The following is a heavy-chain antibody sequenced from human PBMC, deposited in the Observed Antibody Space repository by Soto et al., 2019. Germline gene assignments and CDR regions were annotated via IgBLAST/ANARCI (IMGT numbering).Heavy chain of an antibody. D-gene: IGHD4-17*01. Sequence: HPGGSLGLSCSASGFTFGSYWGHFVRQAPGEGLVCVSRINSDGRSTSDADFVKGRFTISRQNAKNTLYLQMNSLRAEDTAVYYCARDYGDYAFFDYWGQGT. J-gene: IGHJ4*02. V-gene: IGHV3-74*01. CDR2: INSDGRST. CDR1: GFTFGSYW. CDR3: ARDYGDYAFFDY.